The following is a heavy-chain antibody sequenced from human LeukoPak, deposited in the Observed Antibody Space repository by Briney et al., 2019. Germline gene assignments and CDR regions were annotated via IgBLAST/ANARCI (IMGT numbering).Heavy chain of an antibody. CDR3: ARALGAQYGSFFDY. V-gene: IGHV4-31*03. Sequence: SQTLSLTCTVSGGSISSGGYCWSWIRQHPGKGLEWIGYIYYSGSTYYNPSLKSRVTISVDTSKNQFSLKLSSVTAADTAVYYCARALGAQYGSFFDYWGQGTLVTVSS. J-gene: IGHJ4*02. CDR2: IYYSGST. CDR1: GGSISSGGYC. D-gene: IGHD3-16*01.